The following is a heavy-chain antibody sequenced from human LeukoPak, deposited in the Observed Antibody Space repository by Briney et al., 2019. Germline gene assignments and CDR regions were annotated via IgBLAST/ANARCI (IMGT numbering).Heavy chain of an antibody. Sequence: ASVKISCKPSGYTFGTHWMHWVRQAPGQGLEWMAIINPSGDFRSYAQKFQGRVTVTRDMSTRTVYMELSDLRPEDTALYYCARDYSGQWEQLTGWWIDPWGQGTLVIVSS. V-gene: IGHV1-46*01. D-gene: IGHD1-26*01. CDR1: GYTFGTHW. J-gene: IGHJ5*02. CDR3: ARDYSGQWEQLTGWWIDP. CDR2: INPSGDFR.